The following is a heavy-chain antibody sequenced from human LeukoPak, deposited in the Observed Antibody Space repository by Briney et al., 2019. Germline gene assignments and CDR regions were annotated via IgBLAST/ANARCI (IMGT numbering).Heavy chain of an antibody. J-gene: IGHJ4*02. D-gene: IGHD5-12*01. CDR3: DRSRFHGYGTNGLNSHSPHFDL. CDR1: GYFATGYY. Sequence: SETLSLTCTVSGYFATGYYWSWIRQPPGKGHGRIVYIYSSGSTNYYPSHKSRVTISVDTSKNHFSLQVLFVTAADTAVHYCDRSRFHGYGTNGLNSHSPHFDLWGQGTLVSVSS. CDR2: IYSSGST. V-gene: IGHV4-59*08.